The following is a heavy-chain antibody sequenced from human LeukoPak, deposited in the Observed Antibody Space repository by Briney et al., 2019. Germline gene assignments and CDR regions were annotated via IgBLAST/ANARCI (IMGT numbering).Heavy chain of an antibody. CDR2: ISWNSGSI. J-gene: IGHJ3*02. V-gene: IGHV3-9*01. D-gene: IGHD1-1*01. CDR1: GFTFDDYA. Sequence: GGSLRLSCAASGFTFDDYAMHWVRQAPGKGQEWVSGISWNSGSIGYADSVKGRFTISRDNAKNSLYLQMNSLRAEDTALYYCAKDKTTMNYDAFDIWGQGTMVTVSS. CDR3: AKDKTTMNYDAFDI.